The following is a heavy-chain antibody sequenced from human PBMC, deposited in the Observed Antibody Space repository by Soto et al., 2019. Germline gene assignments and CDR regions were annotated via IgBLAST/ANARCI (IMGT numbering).Heavy chain of an antibody. Sequence: GGSLRLSCTASGFTFSDYYMSWIRQAPGKGLEWVSYISSSSSYTNYADSVKGRFTISRDNAKNSLYLQMNSLRAEDTAVYYCARATWLRNAFDIWGQGTMVTVSS. CDR1: GFTFSDYY. V-gene: IGHV3-11*06. CDR2: ISSSSSYT. J-gene: IGHJ3*02. D-gene: IGHD5-12*01. CDR3: ARATWLRNAFDI.